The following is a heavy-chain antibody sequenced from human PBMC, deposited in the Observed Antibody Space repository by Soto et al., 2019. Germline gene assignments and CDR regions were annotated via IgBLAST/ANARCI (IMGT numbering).Heavy chain of an antibody. CDR3: VRDWSYSYPS. CDR1: GLVASGLNFGNTW. CDR2: INSDGTTT. Sequence: EVQLVESGGGLVQPGGSLRLSCVASGLVASGLNFGNTWMHWVRQPPGKGLVWVSYINSDGTTTTYADSVKGRFTISRDNAKNTVFLQMDNLRVEDTAVYYCVRDWSYSYPSWGQGTLVTVSS. D-gene: IGHD5-18*01. J-gene: IGHJ4*02. V-gene: IGHV3-74*01.